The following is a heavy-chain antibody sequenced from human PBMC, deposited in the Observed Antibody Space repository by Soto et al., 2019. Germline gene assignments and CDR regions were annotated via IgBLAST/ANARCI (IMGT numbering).Heavy chain of an antibody. V-gene: IGHV3-23*01. Sequence: EVQVSESGGGLVQPGGSLRLSCATSGFTFSKYPMNWVRQAPGKGLEWVSGISAGGDRTYYADSVKGRFTIFRDNSKNSVCLRVNSVRVEDTAVYYCAGRVWGQGTLVTVSS. CDR1: GFTFSKYP. CDR2: ISAGGDRT. CDR3: AGRV. J-gene: IGHJ4*02.